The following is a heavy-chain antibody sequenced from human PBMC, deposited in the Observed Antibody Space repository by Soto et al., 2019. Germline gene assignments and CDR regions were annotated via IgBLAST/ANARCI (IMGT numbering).Heavy chain of an antibody. CDR1: GFTFSDHY. CDR2: SRNRQNRYVS. Sequence: EVQLVESGGGLVQPGGSLRLSCAASGFTFSDHYMDWVRQAPGKGLEWIACSRNRQNRYVSQYAASVEGRFTISRSDSQNSLFLQMNGLKTEDTAVYFCTSPQRTGSALSSSWGQGTRVTVSS. D-gene: IGHD6-19*01. CDR3: TSPQRTGSALSSS. V-gene: IGHV3-72*01. J-gene: IGHJ5*02.